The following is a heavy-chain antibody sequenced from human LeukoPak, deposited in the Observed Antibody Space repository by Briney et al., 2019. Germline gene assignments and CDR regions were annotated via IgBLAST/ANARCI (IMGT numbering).Heavy chain of an antibody. CDR2: INHSGST. CDR1: GGSFSGYY. V-gene: IGHV4-34*01. D-gene: IGHD3-3*01. Sequence: SETLSLTCAVYGGSFSGYYWSWIRQPPGKGLEWIGEINHSGSTNYNPSLKSRVTISVDTSKNQFSLKLSSVTAADTAVYYCARESYYDFWSGYSPPDAFDIWGQGTMVTVSS. J-gene: IGHJ3*02. CDR3: ARESYYDFWSGYSPPDAFDI.